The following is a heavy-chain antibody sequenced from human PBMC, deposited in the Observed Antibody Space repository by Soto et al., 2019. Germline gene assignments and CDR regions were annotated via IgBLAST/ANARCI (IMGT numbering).Heavy chain of an antibody. CDR3: SRHLSSHDFFQYSCGIDV. V-gene: IGHV5-51*01. J-gene: IGHJ6*02. Sequence: GESLKISCRGSGYNYNLHWISWVRQKPGRGLEWMGIIYPGDSDTRYNPSFQGQVTISVDKSINTAYLQWDSLEASDTATYYCSRHLSSHDFFQYSCGIDVWGQGALLTVFS. CDR2: IYPGDSDT. CDR1: GYNYNLHW. D-gene: IGHD2-21*01.